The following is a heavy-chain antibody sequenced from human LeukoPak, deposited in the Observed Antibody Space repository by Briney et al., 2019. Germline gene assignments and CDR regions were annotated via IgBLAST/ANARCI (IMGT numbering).Heavy chain of an antibody. D-gene: IGHD6-13*01. CDR1: GFTFSSYA. V-gene: IGHV4-31*02. CDR3: ARSPHSSSWRYYYYYGMDV. CDR2: IYYSGST. J-gene: IGHJ6*02. Sequence: LRLSCAASGFTFSSYAMSWIRQHPGKGLEWIGYIYYSGSTYYNPSLKSRVTISVDTSKNQFSLKLSSVTAADTAVYYCARSPHSSSWRYYYYYGMDVWGQGTTVTVSS.